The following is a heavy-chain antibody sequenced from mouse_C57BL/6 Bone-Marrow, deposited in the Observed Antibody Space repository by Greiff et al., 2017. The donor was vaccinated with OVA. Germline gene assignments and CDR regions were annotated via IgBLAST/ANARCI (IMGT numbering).Heavy chain of an antibody. Sequence: QVKLQQSGAELVMPGASVKLSCKASGYTFTSYGMHWVKQTPGQGLEWIGEIDTADSDNTYNQKLKGKSNLTVDKSYSTAYMQLSSLTSEDSAVDYCARGHGYGGYYYYMGYGGRGTAVTVTA. CDR1: GYTFTSYG. CDR2: IDTADSDN. CDR3: ARGHGYGGYYYYMGY. D-gene: IGHD2-2*01. J-gene: IGHJ4*01. V-gene: IGHV1-69*01.